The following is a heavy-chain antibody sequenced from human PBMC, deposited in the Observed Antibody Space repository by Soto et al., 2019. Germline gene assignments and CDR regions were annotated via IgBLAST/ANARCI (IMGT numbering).Heavy chain of an antibody. V-gene: IGHV4-34*01. CDR3: ARVRVRGVSPPS. D-gene: IGHD3-10*01. J-gene: IGHJ4*02. CDR1: GGSFSGYY. CDR2: INHSGST. Sequence: SETLSLTCAVYGGSFSGYYWSWIRQPPGKGLEWIGEINHSGSTNYNPSLKSRVTISVDTSKNQFSLKLSSVTAADTAVYYCARVRVRGVSPPSWGQGTLVTVSS.